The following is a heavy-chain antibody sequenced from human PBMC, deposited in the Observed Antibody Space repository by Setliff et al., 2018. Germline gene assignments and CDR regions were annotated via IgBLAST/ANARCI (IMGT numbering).Heavy chain of an antibody. J-gene: IGHJ4*02. CDR2: INNYSFKT. V-gene: IGHV1-18*01. Sequence: ASVKVSCKTSGYTFTNYGITWVRQAPGQGLEWMGWINNYSFKTNYPQKFLGRVTVTTDTSTSTAYMELRSLTSDDTAVYYCSRLVRYCTTTTCQRASGAEFWGQGTLVTVSS. D-gene: IGHD2-8*01. CDR3: SRLVRYCTTTTCQRASGAEF. CDR1: GYTFTNYG.